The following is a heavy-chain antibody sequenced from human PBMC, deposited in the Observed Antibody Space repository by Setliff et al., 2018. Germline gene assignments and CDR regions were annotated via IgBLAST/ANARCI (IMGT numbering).Heavy chain of an antibody. Sequence: SVTLSLTCAVSGGSISSSSYYWGWIRQSPGEGLEWIANIHYNGNLYYNPSLKNRATISMDTSKIQFSLKLISVSAADTALYFCARRPTGPGAPFDIWGHGTMVTVSS. CDR3: ARRPTGPGAPFDI. J-gene: IGHJ3*02. D-gene: IGHD3-10*01. CDR1: GGSISSSSYY. V-gene: IGHV4-39*01. CDR2: IHYNGNL.